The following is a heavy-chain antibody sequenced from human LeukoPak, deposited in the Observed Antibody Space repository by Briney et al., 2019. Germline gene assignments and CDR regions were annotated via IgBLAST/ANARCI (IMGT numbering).Heavy chain of an antibody. CDR3: ARDSSGEYYFDY. D-gene: IGHD6-6*01. CDR1: GYTFTSYA. J-gene: IGHJ4*02. V-gene: IGHV1-3*01. CDR2: INAGNGNT. Sequence: GASVKVSCTASGYTFTSYAMHWVRQAPGQRLEWMGWINAGNGNTKYSQKFQGRVTITRDTSASTAYMELSSLRSEDTAVYYCARDSSGEYYFDYWGQGTLVTVSS.